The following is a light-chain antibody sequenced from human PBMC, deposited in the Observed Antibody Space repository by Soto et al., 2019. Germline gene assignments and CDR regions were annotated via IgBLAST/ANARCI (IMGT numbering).Light chain of an antibody. CDR1: QSVSSSY. CDR3: QQYGSSPL. V-gene: IGKV3-20*01. Sequence: EIVLTQSPGTLSLSPGERATLSCRASQSVSSSYLAWYQQKPGQAPRLLIYGASRRATGIPDRFSGSGAGTDFTLTISILEPEDFAVYYCQQYGSSPLFGQGTKLEIK. J-gene: IGKJ2*01. CDR2: GAS.